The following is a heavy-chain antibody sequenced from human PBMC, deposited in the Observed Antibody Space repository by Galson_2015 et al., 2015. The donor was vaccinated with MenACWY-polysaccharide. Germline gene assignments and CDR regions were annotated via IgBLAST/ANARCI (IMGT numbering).Heavy chain of an antibody. Sequence: SLRLSCAASGLTFSSHWMSWVRQAPGKGLEWVANIKGDGSETYYVESMKGRFTISRDNAKNSLYLQMNSLRVEDTAVYYCVKERGPFTAFDIWGQGTMVTVSS. V-gene: IGHV3-7*03. CDR2: IKGDGSET. CDR1: GLTFSSHW. D-gene: IGHD3-16*01. CDR3: VKERGPFTAFDI. J-gene: IGHJ3*02.